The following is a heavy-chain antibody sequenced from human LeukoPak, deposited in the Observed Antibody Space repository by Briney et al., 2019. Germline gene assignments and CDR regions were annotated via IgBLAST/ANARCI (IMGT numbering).Heavy chain of an antibody. CDR2: IKSKTDGGTT. Sequence: GGSLRLSCAASGFTFSNAWMSWVRQAPGKGLEWVGRIKSKTDGGTTDYAAPVKGSFTISRDDSKNTLYLQMNSLKTEDTAVYYCTTFTREWELLTFSSDYWGQGTLVTVSS. J-gene: IGHJ4*02. CDR1: GFTFSNAW. D-gene: IGHD1-26*01. CDR3: TTFTREWELLTFSSDY. V-gene: IGHV3-15*01.